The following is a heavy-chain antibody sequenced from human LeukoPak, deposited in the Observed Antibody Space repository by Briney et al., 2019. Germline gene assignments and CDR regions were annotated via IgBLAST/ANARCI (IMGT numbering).Heavy chain of an antibody. CDR2: IFPGDSET. J-gene: IGHJ4*02. CDR1: GYSFTTHW. CDR3: ARQELVYGSGSY. Sequence: GESLKIFCKGSGYSFTTHWIGWVRQLPGKGLEWMGLIFPGDSETIYSPSFQGQVTISADKSISTAYLQWSSLKASDTAMYYCARQELVYGSGSYWGQGTLVTVSS. D-gene: IGHD3-10*01. V-gene: IGHV5-51*01.